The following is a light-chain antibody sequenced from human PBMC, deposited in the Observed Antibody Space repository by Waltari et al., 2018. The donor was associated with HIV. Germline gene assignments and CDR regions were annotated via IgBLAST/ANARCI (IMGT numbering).Light chain of an antibody. CDR3: CSYAGSSTRYV. CDR1: SSDVGSYNL. J-gene: IGLJ1*01. CDR2: EVS. V-gene: IGLV2-23*02. Sequence: QSALTQPASVSGSPVQSITISCTGTSSDVGSYNLVSCYQQHPGKAPKLMIYEVSKRPSGVSNRFYGSKSGNTASLTISGLQAEDEADYYCCSYAGSSTRYVFGTGTKVTVL.